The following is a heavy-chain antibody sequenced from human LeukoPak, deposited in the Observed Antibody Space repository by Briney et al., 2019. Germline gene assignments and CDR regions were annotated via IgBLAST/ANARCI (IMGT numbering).Heavy chain of an antibody. CDR1: GGSFSGYY. D-gene: IGHD2-15*01. CDR3: ARLWSTYCSGGNCPHQPNY. CDR2: IYYTGST. Sequence: SETLSLTCAVYGGSFSGYYWSWIRQPPGKGLEWIGSIYYTGSTYYNPSLKSRVTIAGDTSKNQFSLKLSSVTAADTAVYYCARLWSTYCSGGNCPHQPNYWGQGTLVTVSS. J-gene: IGHJ4*02. V-gene: IGHV4-34*01.